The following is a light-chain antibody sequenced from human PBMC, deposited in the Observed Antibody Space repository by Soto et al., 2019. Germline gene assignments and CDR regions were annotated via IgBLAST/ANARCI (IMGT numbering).Light chain of an antibody. CDR1: SSEFGSYSV. Sequence: QSVLTQSASVSGSPGQSITISCTGTSSEFGSYSVVSWYQQHPGKAPKLLIYEATKRPSGVSNRFSGSESGNTASLTISGLQAEDEADYCCHSYARGTLVFGGGTKLTVL. J-gene: IGLJ3*02. CDR3: HSYARGTLV. CDR2: EAT. V-gene: IGLV2-23*01.